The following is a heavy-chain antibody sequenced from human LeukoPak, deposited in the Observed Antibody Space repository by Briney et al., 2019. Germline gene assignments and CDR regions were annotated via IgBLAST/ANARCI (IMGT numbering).Heavy chain of an antibody. D-gene: IGHD3-3*01. Sequence: KTSETLSLTCAVYGGSFRGYYWSWIRQPPGKGLEWIGEINHSGSTNYNPSLKSRVTISVDTSKNQFSLKLSSVTAADTAVYYCARGEPITIFGVVTNDDYWGQGTLVTVSS. CDR2: INHSGST. J-gene: IGHJ4*02. CDR1: GGSFRGYY. V-gene: IGHV4-34*01. CDR3: ARGEPITIFGVVTNDDY.